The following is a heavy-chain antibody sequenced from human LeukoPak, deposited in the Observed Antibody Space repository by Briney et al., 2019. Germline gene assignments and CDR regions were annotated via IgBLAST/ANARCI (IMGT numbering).Heavy chain of an antibody. CDR3: ARVAGADTSSWGWFDP. J-gene: IGHJ5*02. CDR2: IYYSGST. Sequence: SETLSLTCTVPGGPISNYFWSWIRQTPGKGVEWIGYIYYSGSTNYNPSLKSRVTISIDTSKNQFSLRVSSVTTADTAVYYCARVAGADTSSWGWFDPWGQGTLVTVSS. CDR1: GGPISNYF. D-gene: IGHD6-13*01. V-gene: IGHV4-59*01.